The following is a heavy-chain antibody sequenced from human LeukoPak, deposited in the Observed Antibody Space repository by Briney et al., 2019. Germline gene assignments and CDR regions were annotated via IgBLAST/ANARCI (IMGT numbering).Heavy chain of an antibody. CDR2: ISAYNGNT. Sequence: ASVKVSCKAFGYTFNSYGISWVRQAPGQGLEWMGWISAYNGNTNYAQKLQGRVTMTTDTSTSTAYMELSSLRSEDTAVYYCAREHSSNDAFDIWGQGTMVTVSS. V-gene: IGHV1-18*01. J-gene: IGHJ3*02. CDR3: AREHSSNDAFDI. CDR1: GYTFNSYG. D-gene: IGHD6-13*01.